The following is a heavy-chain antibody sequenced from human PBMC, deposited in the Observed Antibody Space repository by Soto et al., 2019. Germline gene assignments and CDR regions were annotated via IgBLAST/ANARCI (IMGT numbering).Heavy chain of an antibody. CDR1: GYTLTELS. V-gene: IGHV1-24*01. D-gene: IGHD1-26*01. J-gene: IGHJ6*02. Sequence: ASVKVSFKVSGYTLTELSMHWVRQAPGKGLEWVGTFDPEDAETMYAQKFQGRVTMTEDTSTDTAYMDLSSLRSEDTAVYYCATAYSDLLHPGNYYSGMDVWGQGTTVTVPS. CDR3: ATAYSDLLHPGNYYSGMDV. CDR2: FDPEDAET.